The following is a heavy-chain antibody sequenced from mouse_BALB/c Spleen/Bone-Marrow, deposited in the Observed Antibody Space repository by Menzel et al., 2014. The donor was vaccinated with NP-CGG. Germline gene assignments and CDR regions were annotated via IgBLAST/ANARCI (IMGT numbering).Heavy chain of an antibody. Sequence: VKLMESGPGILQPSQTLSLTCSFSGFSLSTSGLGVGWIRQPSGKGLEWLAHIWWDDDKRYNPALRSRLTISKDTSSKQVFLKIASVDTADTATYYCARIEFDGYFAYWGQGTLVTVSA. D-gene: IGHD2-3*01. J-gene: IGHJ3*01. CDR3: ARIEFDGYFAY. CDR2: IWWDDDK. V-gene: IGHV8-8*01. CDR1: GFSLSTSGLG.